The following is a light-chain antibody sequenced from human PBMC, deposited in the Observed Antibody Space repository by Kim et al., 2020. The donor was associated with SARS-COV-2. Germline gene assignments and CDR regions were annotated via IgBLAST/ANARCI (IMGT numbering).Light chain of an antibody. V-gene: IGLV2-11*01. CDR2: DVS. CDR1: SSDVGGYNY. Sequence: QSVTISCTGTSSDVGGYNYVSWYQQHPGKAPKLMIYDVSKRPSGVPDRFSGSKSGNTASLTISGLQAEDKADYYCCSYAGSYTFYVFGTGTKVTVL. CDR3: CSYAGSYTFYV. J-gene: IGLJ1*01.